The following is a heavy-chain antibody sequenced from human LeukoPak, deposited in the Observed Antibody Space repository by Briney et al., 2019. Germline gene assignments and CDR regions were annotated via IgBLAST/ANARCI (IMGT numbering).Heavy chain of an antibody. D-gene: IGHD3-22*01. J-gene: IGHJ3*01. CDR2: ITSTSSTI. V-gene: IGHV3-48*04. CDR3: ARAAHYYDSGGFLPEAFDV. CDR1: GFTFNNYN. Sequence: GGSLRLSCTASGFTFNNYNMNWVRQAPGKGLEWVSYITSTSSTIHYADSVKGRFTISRDNARNSLYLQMNSLRAEDTAVYYCARAAHYYDSGGFLPEAFDVWGQGTMVTVSS.